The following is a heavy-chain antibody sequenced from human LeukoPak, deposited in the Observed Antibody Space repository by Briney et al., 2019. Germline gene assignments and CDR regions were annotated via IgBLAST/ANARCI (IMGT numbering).Heavy chain of an antibody. D-gene: IGHD5-18*01. CDR3: ARLRGYSYGSFDY. CDR1: GFTVSSNY. J-gene: IGHJ4*02. Sequence: GGSLRLSCAASGFTVSSNYMSWVRQAPGKGLEWVSVIYSGGSTYYADSVKGRFTISRDNSKNTLYLQMNSLRAEDTAVYYCARLRGYSYGSFDYWGQGTLVTVSS. V-gene: IGHV3-66*04. CDR2: IYSGGST.